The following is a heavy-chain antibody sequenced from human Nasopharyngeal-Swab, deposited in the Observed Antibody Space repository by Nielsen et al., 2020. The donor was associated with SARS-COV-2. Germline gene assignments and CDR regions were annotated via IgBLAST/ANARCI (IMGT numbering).Heavy chain of an antibody. V-gene: IGHV1-69*04. CDR1: GGTFSSYA. D-gene: IGHD3-16*01. J-gene: IGHJ6*03. Sequence: SVKVSCKASGGTFSSYAISWVRQAPGQGLEWMGRIIPILGIANYAQKFQGRVTITADKSTSTAYMELSSLRSEDTAVYYCAFCRGVGYYYYYMDVWGKGTTVTVSS. CDR2: IIPILGIA. CDR3: AFCRGVGYYYYYMDV.